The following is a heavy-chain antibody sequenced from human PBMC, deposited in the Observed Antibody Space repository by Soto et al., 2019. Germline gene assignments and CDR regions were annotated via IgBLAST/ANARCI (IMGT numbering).Heavy chain of an antibody. D-gene: IGHD1-7*01. Sequence: SETLSLTCTVSGGSISSYYWSWIRQSPGKGLEWIGHIYNSGSTNYNPSLKSRITISLDMSKNQFSLKLSSVTTADTAVYYCARDGITGTIDYWGQGTLVTVSS. V-gene: IGHV4-59*01. CDR1: GGSISSYY. J-gene: IGHJ4*02. CDR2: IYNSGST. CDR3: ARDGITGTIDY.